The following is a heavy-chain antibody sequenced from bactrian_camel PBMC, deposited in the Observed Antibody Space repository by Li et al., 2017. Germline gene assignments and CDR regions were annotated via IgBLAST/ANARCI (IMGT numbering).Heavy chain of an antibody. D-gene: IGHD2*01. CDR3: AADRTMFCSGANSAPYPGF. V-gene: IGHV3S61*01. CDR2: IHQADGSR. Sequence: HVQLVESGGGSVQAGGSLRLSCAAPGYVAYCVGWFREVPGQEREGIATIHQADGSRWYDDSVKGRFTISLDNANNTVYLLMNSLKPEDTGTYYCAADRTMFCSGANSAPYPGFWGQGTQVTVS. J-gene: IGHJ6*01. CDR1: GYVAYCV.